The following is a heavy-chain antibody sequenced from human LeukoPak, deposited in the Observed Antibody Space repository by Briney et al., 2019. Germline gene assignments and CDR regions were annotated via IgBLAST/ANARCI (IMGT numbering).Heavy chain of an antibody. CDR1: GFTFTSYG. D-gene: IGHD1-26*01. CDR2: IGVYNGNT. CDR3: ARDQWILRGSYWFDF. Sequence: ASVKVSCKTSGFTFTSYGIAWVRQAPGQGLEWMGWIGVYNGNTSKAQNLQGRVTVTTDPSTSTAYLELRSLRSDDTAVYYCARDQWILRGSYWFDFWGQGTLVTVTS. J-gene: IGHJ4*02. V-gene: IGHV1-18*04.